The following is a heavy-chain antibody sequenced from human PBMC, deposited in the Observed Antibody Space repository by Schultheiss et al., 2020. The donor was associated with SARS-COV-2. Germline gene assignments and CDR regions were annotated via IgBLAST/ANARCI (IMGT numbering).Heavy chain of an antibody. Sequence: GGSLRLSCAASGFTFSSYGMHWVRQAPGKGLEWVAVIWYDGSNKYYADSVKGRFTISRDNSKNTLYLQMNSLRAEDTAVYYCARDLHGGYEYYYYGMDVWGQGTTVTVSS. CDR2: IWYDGSNK. D-gene: IGHD5-12*01. J-gene: IGHJ6*02. CDR1: GFTFSSYG. CDR3: ARDLHGGYEYYYYGMDV. V-gene: IGHV3-33*01.